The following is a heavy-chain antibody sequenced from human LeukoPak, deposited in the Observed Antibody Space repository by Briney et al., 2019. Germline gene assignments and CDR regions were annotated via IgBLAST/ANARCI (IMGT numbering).Heavy chain of an antibody. Sequence: PGGPLRLSCAASKFTFSDYSMSCVRQAPGKALEWVSSISSIRHYIYYADPVKGRFTVSRDNAKHSLYLQMNSLRAEDTAVYYCARGPGSSSWYLILEGGYYFDYWGQGTLVTVSS. CDR3: ARGPGSSSWYLILEGGYYFDY. D-gene: IGHD6-13*01. CDR2: ISSIRHYI. J-gene: IGHJ4*02. CDR1: KFTFSDYS. V-gene: IGHV3-21*01.